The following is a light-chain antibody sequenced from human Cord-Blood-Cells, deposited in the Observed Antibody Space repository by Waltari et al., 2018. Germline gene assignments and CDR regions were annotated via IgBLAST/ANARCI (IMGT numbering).Light chain of an antibody. CDR1: QSISSY. CDR2: AAS. Sequence: DIQMTQSPSSLSASVGARVTITCRASQSISSYLNWYQQKPRKAPKLLIYAASSLQSGVPSRFSGSGSGTDFTLTISSLQPEDFATYYCQQSYSTPFTFGPGTKVDIK. V-gene: IGKV1-39*01. CDR3: QQSYSTPFT. J-gene: IGKJ3*01.